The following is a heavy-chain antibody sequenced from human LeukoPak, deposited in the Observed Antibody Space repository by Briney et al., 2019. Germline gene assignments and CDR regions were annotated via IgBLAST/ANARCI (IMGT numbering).Heavy chain of an antibody. V-gene: IGHV1-24*01. CDR2: FNPEDGET. CDR1: GYTLTELS. J-gene: IGHJ6*02. CDR3: ATDGKFHYYYYGMDV. Sequence: ASVKVSCKVSGYTLTELSMHWVRQAPGKGLEWMGGFNPEDGETIYAQKFQGRVTMTEDTSTDTAYMELSSLRSEDTAVYYCATDGKFHYYYYGMDVWGQGTTVTVSS. D-gene: IGHD1-26*01.